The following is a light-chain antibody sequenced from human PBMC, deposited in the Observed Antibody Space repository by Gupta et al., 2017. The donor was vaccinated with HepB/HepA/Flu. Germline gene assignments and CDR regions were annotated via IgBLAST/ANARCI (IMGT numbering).Light chain of an antibody. Sequence: QSALTQTPSASGSPGQSVTISCTGTSSDVGRYNSVSWYQQHPGKAPKLMIYEVSKRPSGVPDRFSGSKSGNTASLTVSGLQAEDEADYYGSSYAGSNNVVFGGGTKLTVL. CDR1: SSDVGRYNS. J-gene: IGLJ2*01. CDR3: SSYAGSNNVV. CDR2: EVS. V-gene: IGLV2-8*01.